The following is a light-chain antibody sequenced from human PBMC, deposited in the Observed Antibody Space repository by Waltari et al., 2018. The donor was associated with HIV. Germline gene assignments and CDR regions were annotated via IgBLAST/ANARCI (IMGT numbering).Light chain of an antibody. Sequence: TQPHSASGTPGQRLTIPFPGASSTIALHPVNSYHHVPATAPRLLIYRTTQRPSGVPDRFSGSISGTSASLAISGLHYEDDGDYYCALWTDTLTGWVFGGGTKVTVL. V-gene: IGLV1-44*01. CDR2: RTT. CDR3: ALWTDTLTGWV. J-gene: IGLJ3*02. CDR1: SSTIALHP.